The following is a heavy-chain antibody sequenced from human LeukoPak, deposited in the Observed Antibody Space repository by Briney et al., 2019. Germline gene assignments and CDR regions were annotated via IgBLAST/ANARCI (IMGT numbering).Heavy chain of an antibody. V-gene: IGHV3-7*01. CDR1: GFTFSSYW. J-gene: IGHJ4*02. CDR2: IKQDGSEK. Sequence: PGGSLRLSCAASGFTFSSYWMTWVRQAPGKGLEWVANIKQDGSEKYNVDSVKGRFTISRDNAKNSLYVQMDSLRAEDTAVYYCAREKGYWDYWGQGTLVTVSS. CDR3: AREKGYWDY.